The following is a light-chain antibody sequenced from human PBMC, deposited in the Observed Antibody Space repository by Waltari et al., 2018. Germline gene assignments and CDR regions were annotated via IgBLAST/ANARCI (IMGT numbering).Light chain of an antibody. V-gene: IGKV4-1*01. J-gene: IGKJ1*01. Sequence: DIVMTQSPDSLAVSLGERATINCKSSQTVLYSSNNNNYLAWYQQKPGQPPKLLIYWASTRESGVPDRFRCSGSGTDFTLTISSLQAEDVAVYYCQQYYTTEWTFGQGTKMEIK. CDR2: WAS. CDR1: QTVLYSSNNNNY. CDR3: QQYYTTEWT.